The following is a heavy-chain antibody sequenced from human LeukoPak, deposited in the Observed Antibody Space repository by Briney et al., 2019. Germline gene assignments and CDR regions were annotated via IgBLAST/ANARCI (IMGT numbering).Heavy chain of an antibody. CDR2: IYNSGST. D-gene: IGHD2-2*02. Sequence: SETLSLTCTVSGVSISSGEHYWSWIRQAPGKGLEWIGHIYNSGSTHYNPSLKSRVTISVDTSKNQFSLKLSSVTAADTAVYYCARDLGIVVVPAAIGAWFDPWGQGTLVTVSS. CDR1: GVSISSGEHY. CDR3: ARDLGIVVVPAAIGAWFDP. V-gene: IGHV4-30-4*01. J-gene: IGHJ5*02.